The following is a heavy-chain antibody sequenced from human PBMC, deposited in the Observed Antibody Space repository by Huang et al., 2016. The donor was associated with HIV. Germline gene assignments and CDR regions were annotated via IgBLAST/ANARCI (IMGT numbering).Heavy chain of an antibody. CDR3: ATSTPDVGAGVLRSAFDI. CDR2: FDPEEGET. Sequence: QVQLVESGAELKKHGASVRVSCKVSGYTVSELSLHWGRQAPEKGLEWMGGFDPEEGETIYEQRVQGRVTMTEDTSTDTAYMELSSLRPEDTAVYYCATSTPDVGAGVLRSAFDIWGQGTMVTVSS. V-gene: IGHV1-24*01. D-gene: IGHD2-15*01. J-gene: IGHJ3*02. CDR1: GYTVSELS.